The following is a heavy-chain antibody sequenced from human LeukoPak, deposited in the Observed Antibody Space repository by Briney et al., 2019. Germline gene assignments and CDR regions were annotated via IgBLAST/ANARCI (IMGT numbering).Heavy chain of an antibody. CDR3: ARGIAGEHFDY. V-gene: IGHV4-30-4*07. CDR1: GGSISSGGYS. Sequence: PSETLSLTCAVSGGSISSGGYSWSWIRQPPGKGLEWIGYIYYSGSTYYNPSLKSRVTISVDTSKNQFSLKLSSVTAADTAVYYCARGIAGEHFDYWGQGTLVTVSS. J-gene: IGHJ4*02. CDR2: IYYSGST. D-gene: IGHD6-13*01.